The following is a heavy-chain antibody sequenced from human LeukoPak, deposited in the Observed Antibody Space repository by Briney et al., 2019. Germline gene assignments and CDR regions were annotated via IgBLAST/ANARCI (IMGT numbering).Heavy chain of an antibody. CDR2: ISYDGNIK. CDR1: GFTFSSYT. CDR3: ARGDYVLDY. J-gene: IGHJ4*02. D-gene: IGHD3-16*01. Sequence: GRSLRLSCAASGFTFSSYTMHWVRQAPGKGLEWVTVISYDGNIKYYVDSVKGRLTISRDNSKNTLYLQINSLRAEDTALYYCARGDYVLDYWGQGTLVTVSS. V-gene: IGHV3-30-3*01.